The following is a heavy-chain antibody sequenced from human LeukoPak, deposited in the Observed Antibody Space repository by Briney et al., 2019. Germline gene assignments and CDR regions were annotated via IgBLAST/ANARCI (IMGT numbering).Heavy chain of an antibody. CDR2: ISAYNGNT. V-gene: IGHV1-18*01. CDR3: ARAREGEPCIAAATDY. D-gene: IGHD6-13*01. CDR1: GYTFTSYG. Sequence: ASVKVSCKASGYTFTSYGISWVRQAPGQGLEWMGWISAYNGNTNYAQKLQGRVTMTTDTSTSTAYMELRSLRSDDTAVYYCARAREGEPCIAAATDYWGQGTLVTVSS. J-gene: IGHJ4*02.